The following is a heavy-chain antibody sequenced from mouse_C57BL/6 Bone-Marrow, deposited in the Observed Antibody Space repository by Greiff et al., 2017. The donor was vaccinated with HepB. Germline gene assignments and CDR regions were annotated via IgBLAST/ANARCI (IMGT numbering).Heavy chain of an antibody. V-gene: IGHV1-81*01. CDR2: IYPRSGNT. J-gene: IGHJ2*01. CDR1: GYTFTSYG. Sequence: VHLVESGAELARPGASVKLSCKASGYTFTSYGISWVKQRTGQGLEWIGEIYPRSGNTYYNEKFKGKATLTADKSSSTAYMELRSLTSEDSAVYFCARAAYYVSSYVGYWGQGTTITVSA. CDR3: ARAAYYVSSYVGY. D-gene: IGHD1-1*01.